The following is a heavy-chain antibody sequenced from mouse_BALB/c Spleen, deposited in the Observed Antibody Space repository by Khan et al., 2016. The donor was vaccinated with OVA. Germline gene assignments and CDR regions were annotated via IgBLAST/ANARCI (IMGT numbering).Heavy chain of an antibody. Sequence: QVQLKESGPGLVAPSQTLSITCTVSGFSLTSYGVHWVRQPPGKDLEWLGVICAGGSTNHNSALMSSLSISKDNTKSQVFLKMNSLQADDTAMYYGARAFYYGAWIAYWGEGTLVTVSA. V-gene: IGHV2-9*02. CDR3: ARAFYYGAWIAY. J-gene: IGHJ3*01. CDR1: GFSLTSYG. D-gene: IGHD1-1*01. CDR2: ICAGGST.